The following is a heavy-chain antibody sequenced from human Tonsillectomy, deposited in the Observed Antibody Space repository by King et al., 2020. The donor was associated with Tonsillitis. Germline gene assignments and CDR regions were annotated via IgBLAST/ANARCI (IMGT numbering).Heavy chain of an antibody. D-gene: IGHD5-18*01. CDR2: IKQDVSEK. V-gene: IGHV3-7*01. Sequence: VQLVESGGGLVQPGGSLRLSCAASGFTFSNYWMTWVRQAPGKGLEWVATIKQDVSEKYYVDSVKGRFTISRDNADNSLFLQMNSLRAEDTAVYYCTRQLGYTYGPFDYWGQGSPVIVSS. J-gene: IGHJ4*02. CDR1: GFTFSNYW. CDR3: TRQLGYTYGPFDY.